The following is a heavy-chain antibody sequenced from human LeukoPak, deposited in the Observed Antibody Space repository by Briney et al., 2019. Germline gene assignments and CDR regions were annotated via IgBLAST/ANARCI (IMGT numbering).Heavy chain of an antibody. V-gene: IGHV3-21*06. CDR2: ISSSSSYI. Sequence: PGGSLRLSCAASGFTFSIYEMNWVRQAPGKGLEWVSSISSSSSYIYYADSVKGRFTISRDNAKNALYLQMNSLRAEDTAVYYCAGISSWYYMDVWGKGTTVTVSS. D-gene: IGHD6-13*01. CDR3: AGISSWYYMDV. J-gene: IGHJ6*03. CDR1: GFTFSIYE.